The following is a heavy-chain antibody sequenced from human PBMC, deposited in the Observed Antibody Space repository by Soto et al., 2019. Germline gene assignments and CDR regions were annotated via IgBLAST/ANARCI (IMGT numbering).Heavy chain of an antibody. V-gene: IGHV3-74*01. CDR2: IAGEGIST. Sequence: EVQLVESGGGLVQPGGSLRLSCAASGFTFSRYWMHWVRQAPGKGLVWGSRIAGEGISTNYADSVKGRFTASRDNAKNTVYLEMSSLRAEDTAVYYCIRDLRSGDFWGQGTLVTVSS. D-gene: IGHD6-19*01. J-gene: IGHJ4*02. CDR1: GFTFSRYW. CDR3: IRDLRSGDF.